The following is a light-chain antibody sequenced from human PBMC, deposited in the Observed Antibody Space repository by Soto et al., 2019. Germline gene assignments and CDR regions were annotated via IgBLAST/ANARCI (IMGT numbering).Light chain of an antibody. V-gene: IGLV2-8*01. Sequence: QSALTQPPSASGSPGQSVTISCTGTSSDVGAYNDVSWHQQHASKAPKLVIYEVTKRPSGVPDRFSVSKSANTASLTVSGLTAEDEADYYCSSFASSNTWVFGGGTKLTVL. CDR3: SSFASSNTWV. J-gene: IGLJ3*02. CDR2: EVT. CDR1: SSDVGAYND.